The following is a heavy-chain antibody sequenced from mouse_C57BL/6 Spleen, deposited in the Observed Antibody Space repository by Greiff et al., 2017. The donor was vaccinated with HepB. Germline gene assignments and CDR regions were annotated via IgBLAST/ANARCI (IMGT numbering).Heavy chain of an antibody. J-gene: IGHJ4*01. V-gene: IGHV1-42*01. CDR2: INPSTGGT. CDR1: GYSFTGYY. CDR3: ARGYYEEGYYAMDY. Sequence: VQLQQSGPELVKPGASVKISCKASGYSFTGYYMNWVKQSPEKSLEWIGEINPSTGGTTYNQKFKAKATLTVDKSSSTAYMQLKSLTAEDSAVYYGARGYYEEGYYAMDYWGQGTSVTVSS. D-gene: IGHD2-3*01.